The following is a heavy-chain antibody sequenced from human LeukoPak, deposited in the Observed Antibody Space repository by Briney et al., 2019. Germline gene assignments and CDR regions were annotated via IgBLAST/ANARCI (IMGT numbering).Heavy chain of an antibody. CDR2: ISSSGSTI. D-gene: IGHD6-13*01. V-gene: IGHV3-11*01. Sequence: GGSLRLSCAASGFTFSDYYMSWNRQAPGKGLEWVSYISSSGSTIYYADSVKGRFTISRDNAKNSLYLQMNSLRAEDTAVYYCARDPRVPSSWYSTTDYWGQGTLVTVSS. CDR1: GFTFSDYY. CDR3: ARDPRVPSSWYSTTDY. J-gene: IGHJ4*02.